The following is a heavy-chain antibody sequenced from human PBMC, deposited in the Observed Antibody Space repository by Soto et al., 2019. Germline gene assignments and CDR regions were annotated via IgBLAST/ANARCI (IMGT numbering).Heavy chain of an antibody. J-gene: IGHJ4*02. CDR3: ARDMYNWNYLKFDY. CDR2: ISAYNGNT. V-gene: IGHV1-18*01. Sequence: ASVKVSCKASGYTFTIYGISWVRQAPGQGLEWMGWISAYNGNTNYAQKLQGRVTMTTDTSTSTAYMELRSLRPDDTAVYYCARDMYNWNYLKFDYWGQGTLVTVSS. CDR1: GYTFTIYG. D-gene: IGHD1-7*01.